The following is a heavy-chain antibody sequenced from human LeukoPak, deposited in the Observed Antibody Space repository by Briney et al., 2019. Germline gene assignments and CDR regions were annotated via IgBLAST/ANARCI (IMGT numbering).Heavy chain of an antibody. CDR2: MNPNSGNT. CDR3: ARGVGGSSGWYKLDP. D-gene: IGHD6-19*01. V-gene: IGHV1-8*03. J-gene: IGHJ5*02. Sequence: ASVKVSCKASGYTFTSYGINWVRQATGQGLEWMGWMNPNSGNTGYAQKFQGRVTITRNTSISTAYMELSSLRSEDTAVYYCARGVGGSSGWYKLDPWGQGTLVTVSS. CDR1: GYTFTSYG.